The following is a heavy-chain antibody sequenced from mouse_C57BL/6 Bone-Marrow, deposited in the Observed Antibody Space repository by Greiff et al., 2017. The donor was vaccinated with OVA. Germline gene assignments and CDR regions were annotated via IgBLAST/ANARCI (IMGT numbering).Heavy chain of an antibody. CDR3: ARSGGRKVDD. CDR2: IDPSDSYT. V-gene: IGHV1-69*01. J-gene: IGHJ2*01. D-gene: IGHD3-1*01. CDR1: GYTFTSYW. Sequence: QVQLQQPGAELVMPGASVKLSCTASGYTFTSYWMHWVKQRPGQGLEWIGEIDPSDSYTNYNPTLKGKSTLTVDKSSSTAYMQLSSLTTEESAVYYCARSGGRKVDDWGQGTTLTVSS.